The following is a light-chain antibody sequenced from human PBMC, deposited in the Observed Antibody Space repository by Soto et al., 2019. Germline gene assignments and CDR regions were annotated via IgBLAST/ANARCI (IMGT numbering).Light chain of an antibody. CDR1: HSFSSSY. J-gene: IGKJ1*01. CDR3: QQYGSSAWT. CDR2: GAS. V-gene: IGKV3-20*01. Sequence: ELVLTQSPGTLSLSPGERATLSCRASHSFSSSYLAWYQQKPGQAPRLLIYGASSRATGIPDRFSGSGSGTDFTLTISRLEPEDFAVYYCQQYGSSAWTFGQGTKVDIK.